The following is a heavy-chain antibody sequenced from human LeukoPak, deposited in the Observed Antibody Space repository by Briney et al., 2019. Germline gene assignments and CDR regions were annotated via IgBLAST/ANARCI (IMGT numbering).Heavy chain of an antibody. CDR3: ARPRGSYYGWFDP. CDR1: GGSISSYY. Sequence: TSETLSLTCTVSGGSISSYYWSWIRQPPGKGLGWIGYIYYSGSTTYNPSLKSRVTISVDTSKNQFSLKLSSVTAADTAVYYCARPRGSYYGWFDPWGQGTLVTVSS. D-gene: IGHD1-26*01. V-gene: IGHV4-59*12. J-gene: IGHJ5*02. CDR2: IYYSGST.